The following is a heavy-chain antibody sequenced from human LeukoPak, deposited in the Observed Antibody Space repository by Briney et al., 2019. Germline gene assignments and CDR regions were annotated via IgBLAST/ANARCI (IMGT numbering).Heavy chain of an antibody. Sequence: PGGSLRLSCAASGFTFSSYSMNWVRQAPGKGLEWVSSISSSSSYIYYADSVKGRFTISRDNAKNSLYQQMNSLRAEDTAVYYCARDRGMLAAAFDIWGQGTMVTVPS. CDR1: GFTFSSYS. CDR2: ISSSSSYI. J-gene: IGHJ3*02. V-gene: IGHV3-21*01. D-gene: IGHD6-13*01. CDR3: ARDRGMLAAAFDI.